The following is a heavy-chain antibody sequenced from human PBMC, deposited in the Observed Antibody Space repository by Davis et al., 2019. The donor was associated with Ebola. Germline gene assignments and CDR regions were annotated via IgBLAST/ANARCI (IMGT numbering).Heavy chain of an antibody. Sequence: GGSLRLSCAASGFTFSSYSMNWVRQAPGKGLEWVSYISSSSSTIYYADSVKGRFTISRDNAKNSLYLQMNSLRDEDTAVYYCAKDLAGWVEAAAASWGQGTLVTVSS. CDR1: GFTFSSYS. V-gene: IGHV3-48*02. D-gene: IGHD6-13*01. J-gene: IGHJ4*02. CDR3: AKDLAGWVEAAAAS. CDR2: ISSSSSTI.